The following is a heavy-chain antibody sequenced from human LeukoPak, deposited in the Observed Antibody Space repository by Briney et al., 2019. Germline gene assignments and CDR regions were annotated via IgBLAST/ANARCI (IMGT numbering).Heavy chain of an antibody. CDR1: GFTLSDYY. Sequence: PGGSLRLSCAASGFTLSDYYMSWIRQAPGKGLEWVSYISSSSSYTNYADSVKGRFTISRDNAKNSLYLQMNSLRAEDTAVYYCAREMAMVRGVRYYYYYGMDVWGKGTTVTVSS. D-gene: IGHD3-10*01. V-gene: IGHV3-11*06. J-gene: IGHJ6*04. CDR2: ISSSSSYT. CDR3: AREMAMVRGVRYYYYYGMDV.